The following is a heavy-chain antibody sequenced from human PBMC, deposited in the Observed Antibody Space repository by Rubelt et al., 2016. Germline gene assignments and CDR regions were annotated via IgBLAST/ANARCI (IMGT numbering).Heavy chain of an antibody. V-gene: IGHV4-59*05. Sequence: QVQLQESGPGLVKPSETLSLTCTVSGYSISSYYWTWIRQPPGKGLEWIGSIYYFGTTFYNPSLKSRVTISVDTSKNQFSLKLSSVTAADTAVYYCAICITVAPVYYAIDVWGQGTTVTVSS. CDR3: AICITVAPVYYAIDV. CDR2: IYYFGTT. CDR1: GYSISSYY. D-gene: IGHD6-19*01. J-gene: IGHJ6*02.